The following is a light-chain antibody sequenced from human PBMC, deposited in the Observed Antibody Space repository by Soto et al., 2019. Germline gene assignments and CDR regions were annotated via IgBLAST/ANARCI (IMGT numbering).Light chain of an antibody. CDR1: SSDVGGYNY. J-gene: IGLJ1*01. CDR3: SSYTSSSTPV. Sequence: SVLTQPASVSGSPGQSITISCTGTSSDVGGYNYVSWYQQHPGKAPKLMIYDVSNRPSGVSNRFSGSKSGNTASLTISGLQAEDEADYYCSSYTSSSTPVFGTGTRSPS. V-gene: IGLV2-14*01. CDR2: DVS.